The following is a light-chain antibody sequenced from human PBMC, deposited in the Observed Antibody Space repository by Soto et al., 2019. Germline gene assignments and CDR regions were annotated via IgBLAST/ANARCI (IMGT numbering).Light chain of an antibody. Sequence: TQPPVTWSVSPGERVTLSCRASRSVSSNLAWYQQKPGQAPRLLIYDASNRATGIPARFSGSGSGTDFTLTISSLEPEDFAVYYCQQRSNWPPTFGGGTKVDIK. CDR2: DAS. CDR3: QQRSNWPPT. V-gene: IGKV3-11*01. CDR1: RSVSSN. J-gene: IGKJ4*01.